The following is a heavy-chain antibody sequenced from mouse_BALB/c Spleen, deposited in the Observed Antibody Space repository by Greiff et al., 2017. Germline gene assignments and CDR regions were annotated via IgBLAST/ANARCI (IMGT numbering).Heavy chain of an antibody. D-gene: IGHD2-14*01. CDR3: ARGGYRYDGAMDY. CDR1: GFTFSDYY. V-gene: IGHV5-4*02. J-gene: IGHJ4*01. CDR2: ISDGGSYT. Sequence: EVQRVESGGGLVKPGGSLKLSCAASGFTFSDYYMYWVRQTPEKRLEWVATISDGGSYTYYPDSVKGRFTISRDNAKNNLYLQMSSLKSEDTAMYYCARGGYRYDGAMDYWGQGTSVTVSS.